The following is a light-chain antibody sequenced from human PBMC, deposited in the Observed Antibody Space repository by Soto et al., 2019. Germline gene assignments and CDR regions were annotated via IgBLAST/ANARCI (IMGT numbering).Light chain of an antibody. J-gene: IGLJ2*01. CDR3: SSYTRSSTVL. CDR1: SNDVGSYNF. V-gene: IGLV2-14*03. Sequence: QSALTQPASVSGSPGQSITISCIGTSNDVGSYNFVSWYQKHPNTAPRLIIYDVSNRPLGVSNRFSGSKSDNTASLTISGLQAEDEADYYCSSYTRSSTVLFGGGTKLTVL. CDR2: DVS.